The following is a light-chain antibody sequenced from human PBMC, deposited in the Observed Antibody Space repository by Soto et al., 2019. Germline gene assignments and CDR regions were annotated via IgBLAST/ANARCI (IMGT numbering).Light chain of an antibody. CDR3: QPYNNWPPPLT. V-gene: IGKV3-15*01. J-gene: IGKJ4*01. CDR2: GAS. Sequence: EIVMTQSPATLSVSPGERATLSCRASQSVSSNLAWYQQKPGQAPRLLIYGASTRATGIPARFSGSGSGTEFTLPISSLQSEDFAVYYCQPYNNWPPPLTFGGGTKVEIK. CDR1: QSVSSN.